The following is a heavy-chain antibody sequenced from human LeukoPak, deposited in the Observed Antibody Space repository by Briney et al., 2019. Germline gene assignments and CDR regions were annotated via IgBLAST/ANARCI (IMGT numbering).Heavy chain of an antibody. Sequence: GGSLRLSCAASGFTFRNYEMNWVRQAPGKGLEWVSHIGPSGDTIYYADSVKGRFTISRDNAKNSLYLQMNSLRAEDTAVYYCHVRLGELSLITWGQGTLVTSST. D-gene: IGHD3-16*02. CDR2: IGPSGDTI. CDR1: GFTFRNYE. V-gene: IGHV3-48*03. CDR3: HVRLGELSLIT. J-gene: IGHJ4*02.